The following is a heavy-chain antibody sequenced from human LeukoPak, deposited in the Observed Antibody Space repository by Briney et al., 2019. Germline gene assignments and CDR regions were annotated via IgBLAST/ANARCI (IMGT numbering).Heavy chain of an antibody. CDR3: AKDGYYGGNPGYYYDGMDV. CDR2: ISWNSGSI. D-gene: IGHD4-23*01. Sequence: GRSLRLSCAASGFTCDDYAMHWVRQARGKGLEWVSGISWNSGSIGYADSVKGRFTISRDNAKNSLYLQMNSLRAEDTALYYCAKDGYYGGNPGYYYDGMDVWGQGTTVTVSS. J-gene: IGHJ6*02. V-gene: IGHV3-9*01. CDR1: GFTCDDYA.